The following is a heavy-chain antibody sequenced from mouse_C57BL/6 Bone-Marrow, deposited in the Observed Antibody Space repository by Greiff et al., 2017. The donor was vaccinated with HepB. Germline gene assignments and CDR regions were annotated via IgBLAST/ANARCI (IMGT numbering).Heavy chain of an antibody. V-gene: IGHV1-52*01. CDR1: GYTFTSYW. D-gene: IGHD2-5*01. CDR3: ARGGSYSNYKFAY. J-gene: IGHJ3*01. CDR2: IDPSDSET. Sequence: QVQLQQSGAELVRPGSSVKLSCKASGYTFTSYWMHWVKQRPIQGLEWIGNIDPSDSETHYNQKFKDKATLTVDKSSSTAYMQLSSLTSEDSAVYYCARGGSYSNYKFAYWGQGTLVTVSA.